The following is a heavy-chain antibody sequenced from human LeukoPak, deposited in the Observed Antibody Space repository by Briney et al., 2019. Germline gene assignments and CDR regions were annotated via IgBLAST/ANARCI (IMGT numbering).Heavy chain of an antibody. CDR1: GGSISGYF. V-gene: IGHV4-59*01. Sequence: SETLSLTCTVSGGSISGYFWSWIRQPPGKGLEWVGYIYYSGSTNYNPSLKSRVTISVDTSKNQFSLKLSSVTAADTAVYYCARAGEGDDYGDYVGYYYYGMDVWGQGTTVTVSS. CDR2: IYYSGST. J-gene: IGHJ6*02. D-gene: IGHD4-17*01. CDR3: ARAGEGDDYGDYVGYYYYGMDV.